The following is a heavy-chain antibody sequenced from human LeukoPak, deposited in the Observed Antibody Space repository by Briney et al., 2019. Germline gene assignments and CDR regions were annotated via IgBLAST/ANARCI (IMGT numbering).Heavy chain of an antibody. CDR3: AREGVRYCSSTSCSWFDY. CDR1: GGSFGGYY. D-gene: IGHD2-2*01. CDR2: INHSGST. V-gene: IGHV4-34*01. Sequence: PSETLSLTCAVYGGSFGGYYWSWIRQPPGKGLEWIGEINHSGSTNYNPSLKSRVTISVDTSKNQFSLKLSSVTAADTAVYYCAREGVRYCSSTSCSWFDYWGQGTLVTVSS. J-gene: IGHJ4*02.